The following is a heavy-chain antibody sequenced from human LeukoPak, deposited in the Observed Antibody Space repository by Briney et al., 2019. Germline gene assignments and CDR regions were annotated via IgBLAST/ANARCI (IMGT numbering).Heavy chain of an antibody. CDR3: ARDSHYYGSGSYYNDMDY. J-gene: IGHJ4*02. V-gene: IGHV3-48*03. CDR1: GFTFSSYE. Sequence: QAGGSLRLSCAASGFTFSSYETNWVRQAPGKGLEWVSYISSSGSTIYYADSVKGRFTISRDNAKNSLYLQMNSLRAEDTAVYYCARDSHYYGSGSYYNDMDYWGQGTLVTVSS. D-gene: IGHD3-10*01. CDR2: ISSSGSTI.